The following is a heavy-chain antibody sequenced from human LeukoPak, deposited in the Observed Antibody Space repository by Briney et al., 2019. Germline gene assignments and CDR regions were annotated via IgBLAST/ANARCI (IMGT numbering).Heavy chain of an antibody. Sequence: QASETLSLTCAVYGGSFSGSYWSWIRQSPGKGPEWIGEINYSGSTNYNPSLESRVTISVETSKNQFSLKLTSVTAADTAVYFCARVVGSRFLGKWNVGWFDPWGQGTLVTVSS. CDR1: GGSFSGSY. CDR2: INYSGST. D-gene: IGHD1-1*01. V-gene: IGHV4-34*01. J-gene: IGHJ5*02. CDR3: ARVVGSRFLGKWNVGWFDP.